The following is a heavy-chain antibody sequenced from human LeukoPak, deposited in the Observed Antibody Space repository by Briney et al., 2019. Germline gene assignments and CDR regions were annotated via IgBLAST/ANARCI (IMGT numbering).Heavy chain of an antibody. Sequence: GGSLRLSCAASGFTFSSYWMHWVRQAPGKGLVWVSHINSDGSSTRYADSVKGRFTISRDNAKNTLYLQMNSLTAEDTTVYYCTRGSNRWSPSYHFDYWGQGNLVSVSS. V-gene: IGHV3-74*01. D-gene: IGHD2-15*01. CDR1: GFTFSSYW. CDR3: TRGSNRWSPSYHFDY. J-gene: IGHJ4*02. CDR2: INSDGSST.